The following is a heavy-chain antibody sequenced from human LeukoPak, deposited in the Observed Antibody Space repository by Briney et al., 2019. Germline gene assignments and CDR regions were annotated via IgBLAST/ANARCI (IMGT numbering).Heavy chain of an antibody. CDR1: GGFISSYY. CDR3: AREVSGRDNWFDP. V-gene: IGHV4-59*01. Sequence: SETLSLTCIVSGGFISSYYWSWIRQPPGKGLEWIGYIYYSGSTNYNPSLKSRVTISVDTSKNQFSLKLSSVTAADTAVYYCAREVSGRDNWFDPWGQGTLVTVSS. D-gene: IGHD5-12*01. CDR2: IYYSGST. J-gene: IGHJ5*02.